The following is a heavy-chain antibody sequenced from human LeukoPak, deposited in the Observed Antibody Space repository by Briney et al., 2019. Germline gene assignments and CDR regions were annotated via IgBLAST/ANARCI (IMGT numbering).Heavy chain of an antibody. CDR3: ARDSVEGGTITMVRGVIGLGAFDI. D-gene: IGHD3-10*01. J-gene: IGHJ3*02. CDR2: IYSGGST. Sequence: GGSLRLSCVASGLSVRGSYMSWVRQAPGKGLEWVSVIYSGGSTYYADSVKGRFTISRDNSKNTLYLQMNSLRAEDTAVYYCARDSVEGGTITMVRGVIGLGAFDIWGQGTMVTVSS. V-gene: IGHV3-66*01. CDR1: GLSVRGSY.